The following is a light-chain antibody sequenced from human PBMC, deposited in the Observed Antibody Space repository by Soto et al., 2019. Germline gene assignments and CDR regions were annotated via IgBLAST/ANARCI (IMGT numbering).Light chain of an antibody. CDR3: SSYTSTSTPLI. J-gene: IGLJ2*01. V-gene: IGLV2-14*01. CDR1: SSDIGAYDY. Sequence: QSALTQPASVSGSPGQSITISCSGSSSDIGAYDYVSWYQQHPGKAPKLLIYEVTSRPSGVSHRFSGSKSGNTASLSISGLQLEDDADYYCSSYTSTSTPLIFGRGTKLTVL. CDR2: EVT.